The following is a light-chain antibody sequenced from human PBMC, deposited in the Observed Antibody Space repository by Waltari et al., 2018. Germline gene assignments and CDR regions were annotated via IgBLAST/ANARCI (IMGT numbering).Light chain of an antibody. V-gene: IGLV2-11*01. CDR3: CSYAGRYTSV. CDR1: DSDVGAYKY. Sequence: QSALTQPRSVSGSPGQSVTLSCTGTDSDVGAYKYVPWYHHRPGKAPRLVIYDVDQRPSGVPERFSGSKAGNTASLTISGLQTDDEASYYCCSYAGRYTSVFGGGTKVTVL. J-gene: IGLJ2*01. CDR2: DVD.